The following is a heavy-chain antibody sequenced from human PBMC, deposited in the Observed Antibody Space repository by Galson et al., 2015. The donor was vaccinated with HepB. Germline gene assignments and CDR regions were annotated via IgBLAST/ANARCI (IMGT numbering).Heavy chain of an antibody. CDR3: ARSLGYSSNWFDP. Sequence: SLRLSCAASGFTFSSFAMNWVRQAPGKGLEWISSISNSGSIIYYADSLKGRFTISRDNAKNLLYLQINSLRVEDTAVYHCARSLGYSSNWFDPWGQGTLVTVSA. D-gene: IGHD3-22*01. J-gene: IGHJ5*02. CDR1: GFTFSSFA. V-gene: IGHV3-48*03. CDR2: ISNSGSII.